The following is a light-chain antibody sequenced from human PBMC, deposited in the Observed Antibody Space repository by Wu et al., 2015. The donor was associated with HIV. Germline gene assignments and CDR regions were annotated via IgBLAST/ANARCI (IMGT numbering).Light chain of an antibody. V-gene: IGKV3-20*01. CDR2: GAS. CDR1: QSVSSNY. J-gene: IGKJ1*01. Sequence: EIVLTQSPGTLSLSPGERATLSCRASQSVSSNYLAWYQQKPGQAPRLLIYGASSRATGIPDRFSGSGSGTDFTLTISRVEPEDFAVYYRQQYGTSPRTFGQGTKVEIK. CDR3: QQYGTSPRT.